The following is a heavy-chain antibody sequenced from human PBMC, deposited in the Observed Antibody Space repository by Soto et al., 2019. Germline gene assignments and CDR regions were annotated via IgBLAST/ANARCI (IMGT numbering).Heavy chain of an antibody. V-gene: IGHV1-18*01. CDR1: VYAFTGYV. J-gene: IGHJ5*01. CDR3: ARDQFVVVPAATGGSDS. D-gene: IGHD2-2*01. Sequence: SAKGACKTSVYAFTGYVIGWGRLTHRKGLEWMGWISAYNGNTNYAQKLQGRVTMTTDTSTGTAYMELRSLRSDDTAVYYCARDQFVVVPAATGGSDSWGQGTLDTVSS. CDR2: ISAYNGNT.